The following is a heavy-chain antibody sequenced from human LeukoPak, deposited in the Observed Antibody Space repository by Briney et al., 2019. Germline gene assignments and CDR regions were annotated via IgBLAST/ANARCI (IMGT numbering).Heavy chain of an antibody. CDR3: ARANFLYCSSTTCLFDY. D-gene: IGHD2-2*01. CDR2: INPNDGDT. Sequence: ASMKVSCKASGYTFTHYYMHWVRQAPGQGFEWMGWINPNDGDTNYAQKFQGRVTMTRDTSISTAHMEVSRLRSDDTAVYYCARANFLYCSSTTCLFDYWGQGTLVTVSS. CDR1: GYTFTHYY. J-gene: IGHJ4*02. V-gene: IGHV1-2*02.